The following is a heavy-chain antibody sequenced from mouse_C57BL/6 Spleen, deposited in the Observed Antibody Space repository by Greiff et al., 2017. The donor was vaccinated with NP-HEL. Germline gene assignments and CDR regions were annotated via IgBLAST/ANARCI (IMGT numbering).Heavy chain of an antibody. D-gene: IGHD1-1*01. J-gene: IGHJ4*01. CDR3: ALYGSSYVGAMDY. Sequence: VQLQESGAELARPGASVKMSCKASGYTFTSYTMHWVKQRPGQGLEWIGYINPSSGYTKYNQKFKDKATLTADKSSSTAYMQLSSLTSEDSAVYYCALYGSSYVGAMDYWGQGTSVTVSS. CDR1: GYTFTSYT. CDR2: INPSSGYT. V-gene: IGHV1-4*01.